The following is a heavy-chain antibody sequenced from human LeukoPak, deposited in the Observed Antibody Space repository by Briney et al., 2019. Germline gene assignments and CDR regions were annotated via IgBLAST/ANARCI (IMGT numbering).Heavy chain of an antibody. V-gene: IGHV3-48*04. Sequence: GGSLRLSCAASGFTFSSYSMNWVRQAPGKGLEWVSSISSSGSTIYYADSVKGRFTISRDNAKNSLYLQMNSLRAEDTAVYYCARARDWTDYYYYYRDFWGKGPRSPSP. CDR3: ARARDWTDYYYYYRDF. J-gene: IGHJ6*03. CDR1: GFTFSSYS. CDR2: ISSSGSTI. D-gene: IGHD1-1*01.